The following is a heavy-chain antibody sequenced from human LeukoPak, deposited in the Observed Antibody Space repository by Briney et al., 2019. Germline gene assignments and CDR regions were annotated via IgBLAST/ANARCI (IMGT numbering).Heavy chain of an antibody. CDR1: GFTFSSYA. J-gene: IGHJ4*02. CDR3: AVYSSSFYFDY. CDR2: ISGSGGST. V-gene: IGHV3-23*01. Sequence: GGSLRLSCAASGFTFSSYAMSWVRQAPGKGLEWVSAISGSGGSTYYAGSVKGRFTISRDNSKNTLYLQMNSLRAEDTAVYYCAVYSSSFYFDYWGQGTLVTVSS. D-gene: IGHD6-6*01.